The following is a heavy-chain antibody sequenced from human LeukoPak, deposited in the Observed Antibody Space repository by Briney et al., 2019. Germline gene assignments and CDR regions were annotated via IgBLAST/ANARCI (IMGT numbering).Heavy chain of an antibody. CDR1: GFTFSSYE. D-gene: IGHD6-13*01. CDR2: ISSSGSTI. J-gene: IGHJ4*02. V-gene: IGHV3-48*03. Sequence: GGSLRLSCAASGFTFSSYEMNWVRQAPGKGLEWVSYISSSGSTIYYADSVKGRFTISRDNAKNSLYLQMNSLRAEDTAVYYXXXFSNFVAAGDCFDYWGQGTLVTVSS. CDR3: XXFSNFVAAGDCFDY.